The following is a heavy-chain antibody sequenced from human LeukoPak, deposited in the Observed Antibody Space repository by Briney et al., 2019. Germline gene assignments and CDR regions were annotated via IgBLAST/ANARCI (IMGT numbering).Heavy chain of an antibody. D-gene: IGHD3-10*01. CDR1: GFTFSNAW. Sequence: MPGGSLRLSCAASGFTFSNAWMSWVRQAPGKGLEWVGRIKSETDGGTTDYAAPVKGRFTISRDDSKNTLYLQMNSLKTEDTAVYYCTTERLLWFGESWGAFDIWGQGTMVTVSS. J-gene: IGHJ3*02. CDR2: IKSETDGGTT. CDR3: TTERLLWFGESWGAFDI. V-gene: IGHV3-15*01.